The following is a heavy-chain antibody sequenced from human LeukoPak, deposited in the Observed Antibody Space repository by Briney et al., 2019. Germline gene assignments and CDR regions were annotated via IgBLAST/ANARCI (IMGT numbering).Heavy chain of an antibody. D-gene: IGHD4-17*01. CDR1: GYTFTNYG. Sequence: ASVKVSCKASGYTFTNYGISWVRQAPGQGLEWMGWISAYNGNTNYAQKLQGRVTMTTDTSTSTAYMELRSLRSDDTAVYYCAREGSTVTTGAFDIWGQGTMVTVSS. V-gene: IGHV1-18*01. CDR3: AREGSTVTTGAFDI. CDR2: ISAYNGNT. J-gene: IGHJ3*02.